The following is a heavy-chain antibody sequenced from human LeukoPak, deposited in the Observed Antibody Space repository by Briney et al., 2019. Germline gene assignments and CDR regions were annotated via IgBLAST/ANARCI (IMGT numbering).Heavy chain of an antibody. CDR3: AKVAERFVEYYYYMDV. V-gene: IGHV3-43D*03. J-gene: IGHJ6*03. CDR1: GFTFDDYA. D-gene: IGHD2-15*01. Sequence: GGSLRLSCAASGFTFDDYAMHWVRHAPGKGLEWVSLISWDGGSTYYADSVKGRFTISRDNSKNSLYLQMNSLRAEDTALYYCAKVAERFVEYYYYMDVWGKGTTVTVSS. CDR2: ISWDGGST.